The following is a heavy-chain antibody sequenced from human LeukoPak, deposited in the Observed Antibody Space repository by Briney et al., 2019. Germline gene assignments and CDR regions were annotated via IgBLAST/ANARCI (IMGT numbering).Heavy chain of an antibody. D-gene: IGHD3-10*01. CDR3: ATPIRGLLYYFDY. CDR2: INPDSSAT. CDR1: GYTFTGYY. V-gene: IGHV1-2*02. Sequence: ASVKVSCKASGYTFTGYYMHWVRQAPGQGLEWMGWINPDSSATNYAQKFQGRVTMTRDTSISTAYMELRRLRSDDTAVYYCATPIRGLLYYFDYWGQGTLVTVSS. J-gene: IGHJ4*02.